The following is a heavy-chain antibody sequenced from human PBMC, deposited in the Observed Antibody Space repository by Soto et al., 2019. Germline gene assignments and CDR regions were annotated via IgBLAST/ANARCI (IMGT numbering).Heavy chain of an antibody. D-gene: IGHD3-16*01. CDR1: GFSFSTYS. Sequence: GGSLRLSCAASGFSFSTYSMNWVRQAPGKGLEWVSYISSVSATIYYADSVKGRFTISRDNAKNSLFLQMNSLRDEDTAVYYCAKDRAALDYYYYYIDFWGKGTTVTVSS. J-gene: IGHJ6*03. V-gene: IGHV3-48*02. CDR2: ISSVSATI. CDR3: AKDRAALDYYYYYIDF.